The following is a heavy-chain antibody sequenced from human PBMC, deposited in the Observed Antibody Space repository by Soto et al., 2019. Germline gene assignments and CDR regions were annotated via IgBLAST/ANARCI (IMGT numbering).Heavy chain of an antibody. Sequence: QVQLQESGPGLVKPSGTLSLTCAVSGGSVYTDYWWSWVRQPPGKGLERIGEVHHSGTTNYIQSHTSRTTMSVDTSGNQVSLERTSVSAADTAVYYCARGVDYRWDYWGQGTLVTVSS. J-gene: IGHJ4*02. D-gene: IGHD2-15*01. V-gene: IGHV4-4*02. CDR3: ARGVDYRWDY. CDR2: VHHSGTT. CDR1: GGSVYTDYW.